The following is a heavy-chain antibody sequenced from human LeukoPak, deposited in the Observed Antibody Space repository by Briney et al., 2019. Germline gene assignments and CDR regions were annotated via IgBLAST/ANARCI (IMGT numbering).Heavy chain of an antibody. CDR1: SGSISTYY. Sequence: PSETLSLTCTVSSGSISTYYWSWIRQPPGKGLEWIGYIYYSGSTNYNPSLKSRVTISVDTSKNQFSLKLSSVTAAGTAVYYCARRRTTGTTGAFDIWGQGTMVTVSS. V-gene: IGHV4-59*08. D-gene: IGHD1-1*01. CDR2: IYYSGST. CDR3: ARRRTTGTTGAFDI. J-gene: IGHJ3*02.